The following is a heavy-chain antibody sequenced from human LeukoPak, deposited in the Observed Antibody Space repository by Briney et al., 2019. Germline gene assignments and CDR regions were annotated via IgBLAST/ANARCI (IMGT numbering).Heavy chain of an antibody. J-gene: IGHJ5*02. CDR2: INPNSGGT. Sequence: GASVKVSCKASGYTFTGYYMHWVRQAPGQGLEWMGWINPNSGGTNYAQKFQGRVTMTRDTSISTAYMELSRLRSDDTAVYYCARHDYGDYGPNWFDPWAQGTLVTVSS. V-gene: IGHV1-2*02. D-gene: IGHD4-17*01. CDR3: ARHDYGDYGPNWFDP. CDR1: GYTFTGYY.